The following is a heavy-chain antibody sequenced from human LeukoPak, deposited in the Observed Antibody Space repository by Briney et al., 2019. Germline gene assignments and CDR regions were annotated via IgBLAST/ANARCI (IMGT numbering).Heavy chain of an antibody. V-gene: IGHV1-2*02. CDR3: ARPPRPSYDFWSGYLNWFDP. J-gene: IGHJ5*02. CDR1: GYTFTGYY. CDR2: INPNSGGT. D-gene: IGHD3-3*01. Sequence: ASVKVSCKASGYTFTGYYMHWVRQAPGQGLEWMGWINPNSGGTNYAQKFQVRVTMTRDTSISTAYMELSRLRSDDTAVYYCARPPRPSYDFWSGYLNWFDPWGQGTLVTVSS.